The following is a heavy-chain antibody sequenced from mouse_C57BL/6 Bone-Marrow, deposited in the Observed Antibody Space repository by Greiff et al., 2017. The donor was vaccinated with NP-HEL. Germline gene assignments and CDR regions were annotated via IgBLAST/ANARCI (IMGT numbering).Heavy chain of an antibody. D-gene: IGHD1-1*01. CDR2: INYDGSST. J-gene: IGHJ1*03. CDR1: GFTFSDYY. V-gene: IGHV5-16*01. CDR3: ARDLFYYYGSSFWYFDV. Sequence: EVKVVESEGGLVQPGSSMKLSCTASGFTFSDYYMAWVRQVPEKGLEWVANINYDGSSTYYLDSLKSRFIISRDNAKNILYLQMSSLKSEDTATYYCARDLFYYYGSSFWYFDVWGTGTTVTVSS.